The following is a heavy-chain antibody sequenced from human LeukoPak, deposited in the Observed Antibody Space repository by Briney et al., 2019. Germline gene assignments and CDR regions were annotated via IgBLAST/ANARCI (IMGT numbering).Heavy chain of an antibody. Sequence: GSLRLSCSTSGFTFGEYAMSWVRQAPGKGPEWVSGISGSGGSTFYADSVKGRFTISRDNSKNTLYLQMNSLRAEDTAVYYCAKDPRTGTTHYYYYYYMDVWGKGTTVTVSS. CDR1: GFTFGEYA. CDR2: ISGSGGST. V-gene: IGHV3-23*01. J-gene: IGHJ6*03. CDR3: AKDPRTGTTHYYYYYYMDV. D-gene: IGHD1-1*01.